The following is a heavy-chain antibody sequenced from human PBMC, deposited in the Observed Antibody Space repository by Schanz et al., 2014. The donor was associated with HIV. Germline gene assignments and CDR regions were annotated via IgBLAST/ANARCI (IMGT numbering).Heavy chain of an antibody. CDR1: GFTFSNYA. CDR3: AKVTPLRCLDY. D-gene: IGHD4-17*01. Sequence: VQLVESGGGLVQPGGSLRLSCTASGFTFSNYAMSWVRQAPGKGLEWVSGISDTGVRTNYADSVKGRLTISRDNSENTLYLQMNXXXXXXXAVSSCAKVTPLRCLDYWGQGTLVTVSS. J-gene: IGHJ4*02. V-gene: IGHV3-23*04. CDR2: ISDTGVRT.